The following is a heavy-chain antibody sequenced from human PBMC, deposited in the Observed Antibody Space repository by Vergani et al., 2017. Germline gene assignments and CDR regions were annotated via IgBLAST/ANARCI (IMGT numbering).Heavy chain of an antibody. CDR2: INPSGGST. D-gene: IGHD3-10*01. CDR3: SRSGVVGGVFDY. Sequence: QVQLVQSGAEVKKPGASVKVSCKASGYTFTSYYMHWVRQAPGQGLEWIGIINPSGGSTSYAQKFQGRVTMTRDTSTSTVYMELSSLRSEDTAVYYCSRSGVVGGVFDYWGQGTLVTVSS. J-gene: IGHJ4*02. V-gene: IGHV1-46*01. CDR1: GYTFTSYY.